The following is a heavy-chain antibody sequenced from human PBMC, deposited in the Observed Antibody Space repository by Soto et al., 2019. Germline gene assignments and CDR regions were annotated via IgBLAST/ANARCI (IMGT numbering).Heavy chain of an antibody. CDR3: ASDLVSSGYPASDALDI. D-gene: IGHD3-22*01. V-gene: IGHV3-21*01. CDR1: GFTFSSYS. Sequence: EVHLVESGGGLVKPGGSLRLSCAASGFTFSSYSMNWVRQAPGKGLEWVSSISSSSSYIYYADSVKDRFTISRDNAKNSLYLQMNSLRAEDTAVYYCASDLVSSGYPASDALDIWGQGTMVTDSS. J-gene: IGHJ3*02. CDR2: ISSSSSYI.